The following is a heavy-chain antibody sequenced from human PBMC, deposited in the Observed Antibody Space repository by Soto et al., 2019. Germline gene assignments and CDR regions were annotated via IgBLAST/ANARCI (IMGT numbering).Heavy chain of an antibody. V-gene: IGHV5-10-1*01. J-gene: IGHJ6*02. Sequence: GESLKISCNGSGYTFTSYWISWVRQMPGKGLEWMGRIDPSDSYANYSPSFQGHVTISADKSISTAYLQWSSLKASDTAMYYCAGHCSGGSCYSPYGMDVWGEGTT. CDR1: GYTFTSYW. D-gene: IGHD2-15*01. CDR3: AGHCSGGSCYSPYGMDV. CDR2: IDPSDSYA.